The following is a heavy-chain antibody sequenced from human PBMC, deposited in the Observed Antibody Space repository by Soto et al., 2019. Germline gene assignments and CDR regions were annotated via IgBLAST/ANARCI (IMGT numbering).Heavy chain of an antibody. V-gene: IGHV1-18*01. CDR1: GYTFSRYG. Sequence: QGQLVQSGPEVKKPGASVKVSCKASGYTFSRYGISWVRQAPGQGLEWMGWVSGYNGDTKYAQKVQGRVTMTIDTITYTAYMELRSLTSDDTAIYYCAKNGQPPYYYYGMDVWGQGTTVTVSS. J-gene: IGHJ6*02. CDR3: AKNGQPPYYYYGMDV. D-gene: IGHD2-8*01. CDR2: VSGYNGDT.